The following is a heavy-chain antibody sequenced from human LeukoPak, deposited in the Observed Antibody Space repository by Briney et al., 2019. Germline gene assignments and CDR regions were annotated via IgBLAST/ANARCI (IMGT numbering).Heavy chain of an antibody. D-gene: IGHD2-2*01. V-gene: IGHV3-33*01. CDR3: ARVSDQLLRIGMDV. CDR1: GFTFSSYG. CDR2: IWYDGSNK. Sequence: GRSLRLSCAASGFTFSSYGMHWVRQAPGKGLEWVEVIWYDGSNKYYADSVKGRFTISRDNSKNTLYLQMNSLRAEDTAVYYCARVSDQLLRIGMDVWGQGTTVTVSS. J-gene: IGHJ6*02.